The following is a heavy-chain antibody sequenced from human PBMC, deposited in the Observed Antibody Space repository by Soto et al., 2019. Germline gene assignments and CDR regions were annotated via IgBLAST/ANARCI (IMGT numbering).Heavy chain of an antibody. CDR3: ASRYGRYFDY. J-gene: IGHJ4*02. CDR2: FYYSGST. CDR1: GGSISSYY. D-gene: IGHD4-17*01. Sequence: QVQLQESGPGLVKPSETLSLTCTVSGGSISSYYWSWIRQPPGKGLEWIGYFYYSGSTNYNPSLKCRVTLSVDTPKNQFSLTVSSVTVADTAVYYCASRYGRYFDYWGQGTLVTVSS. V-gene: IGHV4-59*08.